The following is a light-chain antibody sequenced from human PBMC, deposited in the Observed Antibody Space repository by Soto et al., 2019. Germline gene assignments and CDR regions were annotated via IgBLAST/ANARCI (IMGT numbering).Light chain of an antibody. V-gene: IGKV3-20*01. J-gene: IGKJ1*01. CDR1: QSVSSNN. CDR2: VAS. Sequence: EIVLTQSPDTLSLSPGERATLSCRASQSVSSNNLAWYQHKPGQPPRLLIYVASRRATGIPDRFSGSGSGSEFTLTITRREPEDFAVYYCQQHGSGPWTFGQGTKVEIK. CDR3: QQHGSGPWT.